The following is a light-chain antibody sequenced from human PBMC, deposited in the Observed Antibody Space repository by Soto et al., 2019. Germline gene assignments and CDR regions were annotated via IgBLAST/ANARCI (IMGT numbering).Light chain of an antibody. CDR1: QTVGNS. J-gene: IGKJ5*01. Sequence: ERVLTQSPDTLSVSPGDRATLSCRASQTVGNSLAWYQQKPGQAPSLLLHSASTRATGVPVRFSGSGFGTEFTLTISSLQSEDSAIYYCQQYNHWPPITFGPGTRLEIK. CDR2: SAS. V-gene: IGKV3-15*01. CDR3: QQYNHWPPIT.